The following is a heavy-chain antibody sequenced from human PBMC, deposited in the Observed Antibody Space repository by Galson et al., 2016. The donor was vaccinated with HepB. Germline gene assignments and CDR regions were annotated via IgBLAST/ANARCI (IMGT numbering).Heavy chain of an antibody. D-gene: IGHD3-16*01. CDR3: ARGKGDDDRNFAY. V-gene: IGHV4-59*06. CDR2: IYYSGST. CDR1: GDSIISYY. J-gene: IGHJ4*02. Sequence: SETLSLTCNVSGDSIISYYWSWIRQAPGKGLEWIGYIYYSGSTYYNPSLKSRVTISVDTSGNQFSLRLRSVTAVDTAVYYWARGKGDDDRNFAYWGQGTQVTVSS.